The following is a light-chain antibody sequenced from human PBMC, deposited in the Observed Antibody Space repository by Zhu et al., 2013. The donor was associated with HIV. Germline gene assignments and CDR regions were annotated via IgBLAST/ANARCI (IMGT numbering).Light chain of an antibody. Sequence: DIQMTQSPSTLSASVGDRVTIACRASQSIGNWLAWYQQKPGKAPKLLIYKASSLESGVPSRFSGSGSGIEFTLTISSLQPDDFATYYCQQYNTYSTFGQGTNLEIK. J-gene: IGKJ2*01. CDR3: QQYNTYST. CDR2: KAS. CDR1: QSIGNW. V-gene: IGKV1-5*03.